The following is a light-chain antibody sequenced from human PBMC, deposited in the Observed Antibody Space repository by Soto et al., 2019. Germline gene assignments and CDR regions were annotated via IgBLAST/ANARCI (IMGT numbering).Light chain of an antibody. V-gene: IGKV1-5*03. Sequence: QATQSPSTLTPSVGPRDTKTCRASQSISSWLAWYQQKPGKAPKLLIYKASSLESGVPSRFSGSGSGTEFTLTIGSLQPEDFATYYCQQYNSYWTVGKGTKVDIK. CDR3: QQYNSYWT. CDR1: QSISSW. CDR2: KAS. J-gene: IGKJ1*01.